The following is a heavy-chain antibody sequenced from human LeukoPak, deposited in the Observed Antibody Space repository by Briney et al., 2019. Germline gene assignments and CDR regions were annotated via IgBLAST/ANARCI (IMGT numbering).Heavy chain of an antibody. CDR1: GYTFSNYY. CDR2: INSSGGST. CDR3: ARIGGGGDWFLKWFDP. Sequence: ASVTVSCKASGYTFSNYYIHWVRQAPGQGLEWMGIINSSGGSTSYAQKFQGRVTMTTDASTSTVYMELSSLRSEDTAVYFCARIGGGGDWFLKWFDPLGQGTLVTVSS. J-gene: IGHJ5*02. V-gene: IGHV1-46*01. D-gene: IGHD2-21*02.